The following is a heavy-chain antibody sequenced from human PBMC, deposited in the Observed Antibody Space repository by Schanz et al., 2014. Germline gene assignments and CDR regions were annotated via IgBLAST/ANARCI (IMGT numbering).Heavy chain of an antibody. CDR2: IKRDGSEK. D-gene: IGHD3-22*01. Sequence: EVQLVESGGGLVKPGGFLRLSCAASGFTFSDAWMSWVRQAPGKGLEWVANIKRDGSEKNYLDSVKGRFTISRDNSKNTVHLQMSSLRVEDTAVYYCARVDSSGYYFDNWGQGTRXTVSS. J-gene: IGHJ4*02. CDR1: GFTFSDAW. CDR3: ARVDSSGYYFDN. V-gene: IGHV3-7*03.